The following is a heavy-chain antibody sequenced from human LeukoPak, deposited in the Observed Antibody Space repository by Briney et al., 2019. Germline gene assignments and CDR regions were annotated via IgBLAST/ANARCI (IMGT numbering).Heavy chain of an antibody. Sequence: SETLSLTCAVYGGSFSGYYWSWIRQPPGKGLEWIGEINHSGSTNYNPSLKSRVTISVDTSKNQFSLKLSSVTAADTAVYHCARLPRGYSGFLDYWGQGTLVTVSS. J-gene: IGHJ4*02. V-gene: IGHV4-34*01. CDR2: INHSGST. CDR3: ARLPRGYSGFLDY. CDR1: GGSFSGYY. D-gene: IGHD5-12*01.